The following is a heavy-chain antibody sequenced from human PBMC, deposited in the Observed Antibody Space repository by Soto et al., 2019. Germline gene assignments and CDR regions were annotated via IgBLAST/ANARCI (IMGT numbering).Heavy chain of an antibody. V-gene: IGHV3-15*01. D-gene: IGHD3-3*01. CDR1: GLIFRDAW. CDR2: SKSGGPT. CDR3: TWSGTNWFAS. J-gene: IGHJ5*01. Sequence: EVNLVESGGGLVKPGGSLRLSCTASGLIFRDAWMSWVRQAPGKGLEWVGRSKSGGPTDYAAPVKGRFTISRDDSKNTVYLQMDSLKTDDTAVYFCTWSGTNWFASWGQGTLVTVSS.